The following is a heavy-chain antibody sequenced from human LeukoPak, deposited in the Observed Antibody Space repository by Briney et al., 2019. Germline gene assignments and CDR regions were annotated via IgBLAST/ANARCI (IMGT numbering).Heavy chain of an antibody. Sequence: ASLKVSCKASGYTFTDYYMHWVRQAPGPGLEWMGWISTNSGGTNYTQKFQGRVTMTRDTSISTAYMALSRLRSDDTAVYYCARDYVGDNWFDPWGQGTLVTVSS. V-gene: IGHV1-2*02. D-gene: IGHD3-16*01. CDR3: ARDYVGDNWFDP. CDR2: ISTNSGGT. J-gene: IGHJ5*02. CDR1: GYTFTDYY.